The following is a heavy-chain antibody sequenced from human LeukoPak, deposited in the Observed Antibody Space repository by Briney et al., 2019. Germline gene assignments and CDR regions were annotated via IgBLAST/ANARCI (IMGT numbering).Heavy chain of an antibody. J-gene: IGHJ4*02. CDR2: IYYSGST. CDR1: GGSVSSGSYY. Sequence: SETLSLTCTVSGGSVSSGSYYWGWIRQPPGKGLEWIGYIYYSGSTNYNPSLKSRVTLSVDTSKNQFSLKLSSVTAADTAVYYCALQGDILTGYPDYWGQGTLVTVSS. V-gene: IGHV4-61*01. CDR3: ALQGDILTGYPDY. D-gene: IGHD3-9*01.